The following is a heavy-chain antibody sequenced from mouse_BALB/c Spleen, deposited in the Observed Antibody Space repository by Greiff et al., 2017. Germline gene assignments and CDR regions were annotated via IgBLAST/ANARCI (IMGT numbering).Heavy chain of an antibody. CDR3: ARGVRHWYFDG. CDR2: IRAGGST. CDR1: GFSLTSYG. Sequence: QVQLQQSGPGLVAPSQSLSITCTVSGFSLTSYGVHWVRQPLGKGLEWLGVIRAGGSTNYNSAIMSRLSISKDNSKSQVFLKMNSLQTDDTAMYYCARGVRHWYFDGWGAGTTVTVSS. D-gene: IGHD2-14*01. J-gene: IGHJ1*01. V-gene: IGHV2-9*02.